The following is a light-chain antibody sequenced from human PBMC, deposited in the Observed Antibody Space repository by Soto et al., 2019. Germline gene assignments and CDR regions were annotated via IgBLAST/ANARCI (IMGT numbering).Light chain of an antibody. Sequence: EIVMTQSPATLSVSPGERATLSCRASQSVYNSLAWYQQQPGQAPRLLIYDASTRATGIPARFTGSGSGTEFTLTISSLQSEDFARYYCQQYNNWPPITFGQGTRLEIK. CDR2: DAS. CDR3: QQYNNWPPIT. V-gene: IGKV3-15*01. CDR1: QSVYNS. J-gene: IGKJ5*01.